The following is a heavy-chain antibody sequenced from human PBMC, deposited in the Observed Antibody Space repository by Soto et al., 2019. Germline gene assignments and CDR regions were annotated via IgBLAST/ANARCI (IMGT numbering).Heavy chain of an antibody. Sequence: VSLRLSCAASVFTFSNAWMTWVRQAPGQGLVWVGRIKSKTDGGTADYAAPVRGRFTISRDDSKDTLYLQMSSLKTEDTAVYYCTTDAYYDTSGYWFWGQGTPVTVSS. CDR2: IKSKTDGGTA. J-gene: IGHJ4*02. CDR1: VFTFSNAW. CDR3: TTDAYYDTSGYWF. V-gene: IGHV3-15*01. D-gene: IGHD3-22*01.